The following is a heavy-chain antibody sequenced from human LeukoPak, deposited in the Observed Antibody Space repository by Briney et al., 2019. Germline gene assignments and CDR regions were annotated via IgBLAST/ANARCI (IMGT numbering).Heavy chain of an antibody. CDR2: IWYDGSNK. Sequence: GGSLRLSCAASGFTFSSYGMHWARQAPGKGLEWVAVIWYDGSNKYYADSVKGRFTISRDNSKNTLYLQMNSLRAEDTAEYYCAKDITDYYGSGSYYWSGYYYYGMDVWGQGTTVTVSS. CDR1: GFTFSSYG. CDR3: AKDITDYYGSGSYYWSGYYYYGMDV. V-gene: IGHV3-30*02. D-gene: IGHD3-10*01. J-gene: IGHJ6*02.